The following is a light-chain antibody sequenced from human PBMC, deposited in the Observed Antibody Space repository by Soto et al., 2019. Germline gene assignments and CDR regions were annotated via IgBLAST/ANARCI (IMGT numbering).Light chain of an antibody. Sequence: QSALTQPASVSGSPGQSITISCTGTTSDVGANNYVSWYQQHPGKAPKLMIYDVSNRPSGVSDRFSGSKSANTASLTISGLQAEDEADYYCSSYTISNTGVFGGGTKLTV. V-gene: IGLV2-14*03. CDR3: SSYTISNTGV. CDR1: TSDVGANNY. CDR2: DVS. J-gene: IGLJ3*02.